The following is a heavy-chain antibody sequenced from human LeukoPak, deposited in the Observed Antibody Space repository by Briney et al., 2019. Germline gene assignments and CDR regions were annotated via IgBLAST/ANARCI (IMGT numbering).Heavy chain of an antibody. Sequence: GGSLRLSCAASGFTLSSYGMHWVRQAPGKGLEWVAVISYDGSNKYYADSVKGRFTISRDNSKNTLYLQMNSLRAEDTAVYYCAKDRFGCSSTSCYSLDYWGQGTLVTVSS. CDR1: GFTLSSYG. CDR2: ISYDGSNK. J-gene: IGHJ4*02. V-gene: IGHV3-30*18. CDR3: AKDRFGCSSTSCYSLDY. D-gene: IGHD2-2*01.